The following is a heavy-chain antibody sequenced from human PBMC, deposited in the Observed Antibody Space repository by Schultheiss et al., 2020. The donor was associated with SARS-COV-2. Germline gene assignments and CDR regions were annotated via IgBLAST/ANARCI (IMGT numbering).Heavy chain of an antibody. CDR1: GGSIRSDS. Sequence: SETLSLTCTVSGGSIRSDSWSWIRQPPGKGLEWIGYIYYSGSTNYCPSLKSRVTISVDTSKNQFSLKLTSMTPADTAVYYCARGAGAHVYWGQGTLVTVSS. V-gene: IGHV4-59*01. D-gene: IGHD3-16*01. CDR2: IYYSGST. CDR3: ARGAGAHVY. J-gene: IGHJ4*02.